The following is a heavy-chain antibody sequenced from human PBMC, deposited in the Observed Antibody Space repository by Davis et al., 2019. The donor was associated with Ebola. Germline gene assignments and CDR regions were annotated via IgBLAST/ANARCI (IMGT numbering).Heavy chain of an antibody. CDR1: GYTFTGYY. D-gene: IGHD3-10*01. CDR2: INPNGGGT. J-gene: IGHJ5*02. V-gene: IGHV1-2*04. Sequence: ASVKVSCKASGYTFTGYYMHWVRQAPGQGLEWMGWINPNGGGTNYAQKFQGWVTMTRDTSISTAYMELSRLRSDDTAVYYCARRPMVRGDQDFDPWGQGTLVTVSS. CDR3: ARRPMVRGDQDFDP.